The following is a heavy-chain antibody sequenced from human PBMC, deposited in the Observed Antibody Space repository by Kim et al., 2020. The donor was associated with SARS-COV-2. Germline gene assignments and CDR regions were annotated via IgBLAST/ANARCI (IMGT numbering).Heavy chain of an antibody. D-gene: IGHD6-19*01. J-gene: IGHJ3*02. CDR3: ARDSQWLVQFPLGAFDI. CDR2: ISYDGSNK. Sequence: GGSLRLSCAASGFTFSSYGMHWVRQAPGKGLEWVAVISYDGSNKYYADSVKGRFTISRDNSKNTLYLQMNSLRAEDTAVYYCARDSQWLVQFPLGAFDIWGQGTMVTVSS. V-gene: IGHV3-33*05. CDR1: GFTFSSYG.